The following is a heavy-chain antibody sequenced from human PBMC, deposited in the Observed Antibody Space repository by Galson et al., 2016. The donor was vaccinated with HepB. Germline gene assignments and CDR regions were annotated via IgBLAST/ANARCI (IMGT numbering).Heavy chain of an antibody. CDR1: GYTFTSYA. D-gene: IGHD2/OR15-2a*01. CDR2: INAGNGKT. Sequence: SVKVSCKASGYTFTSYAMHWVRQAPGQRLEWMGWINAGNGKTKYSQNFQGGVTIIRDTSASTAYMEPSSLRSEDTAVYYCARDRASMAYFYGLDVWGQGTTVTVSS. J-gene: IGHJ6*02. CDR3: ARDRASMAYFYGLDV. V-gene: IGHV1-3*01.